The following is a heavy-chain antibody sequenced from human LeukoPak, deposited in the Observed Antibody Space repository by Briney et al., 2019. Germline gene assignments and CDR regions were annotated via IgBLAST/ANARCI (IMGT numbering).Heavy chain of an antibody. Sequence: PGGSLRLSCAASGFTVSSNYMSWVRQAPGKGLEWVSVIYSGGSTYYADSVKGRFTISRDNSKNTLYLQMNSLRAEDTAVYYCASSGVAEYFQHWGQGTLVTVSS. V-gene: IGHV3-66*02. CDR3: ASSGVAEYFQH. CDR1: GFTVSSNY. J-gene: IGHJ1*01. CDR2: IYSGGST. D-gene: IGHD3-10*01.